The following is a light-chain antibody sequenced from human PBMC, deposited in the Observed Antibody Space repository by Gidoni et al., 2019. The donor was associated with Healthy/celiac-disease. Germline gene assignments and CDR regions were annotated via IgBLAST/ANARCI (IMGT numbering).Light chain of an antibody. J-gene: IGKJ4*01. V-gene: IGKV2-28*01. CDR1: QSLLHSNGYNY. CDR2: LGS. Sequence: DIVMTQSPLSLPVTPGEPASISCRSSQSLLHSNGYNYLDWYLQKPGQSPQLLIYLGSNRVSGVPDRFSGSGSGTDFTLKISRVEAEDVGVYYCMQALQTPPTFXGXTKVEIK. CDR3: MQALQTPPT.